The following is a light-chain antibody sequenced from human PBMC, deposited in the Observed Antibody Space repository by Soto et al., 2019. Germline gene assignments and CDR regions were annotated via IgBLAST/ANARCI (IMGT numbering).Light chain of an antibody. CDR2: DVT. Sequence: QSALTQPRSVSASPGQSVTISCTGSSSDVGDYNYVSWYQHHPGQVPQLLIFDVTKRPSGVPDRFSGSKSGNTASLTISGLQTEDEADYYCCSYAGSFTLVFGGGTKVTVL. CDR1: SSDVGDYNY. V-gene: IGLV2-11*01. J-gene: IGLJ3*02. CDR3: CSYAGSFTLV.